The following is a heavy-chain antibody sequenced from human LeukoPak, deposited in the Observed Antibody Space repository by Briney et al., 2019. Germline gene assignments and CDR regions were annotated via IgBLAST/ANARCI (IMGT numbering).Heavy chain of an antibody. CDR1: GFTFSSYS. CDR2: ISSSSSYI. V-gene: IGHV3-21*01. J-gene: IGHJ4*02. Sequence: GGSLRLSCAASGFTFSSYSMNWVRQAPGKGLEWVSSISSSSSYIYHADSVKGRFTISRDNAKNSLYLQMNSLRAEDTAVYYCARDPSLVDVYFDYWGQGTLVTVSS. CDR3: ARDPSLVDVYFDY. D-gene: IGHD1-26*01.